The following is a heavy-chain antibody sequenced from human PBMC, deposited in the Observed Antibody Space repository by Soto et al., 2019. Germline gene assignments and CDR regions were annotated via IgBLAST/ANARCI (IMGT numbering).Heavy chain of an antibody. CDR3: ARQYGYALYYFDS. Sequence: GDPLKISCKGSVYSFNNYWIGWVRQMRGKGLEWMWIIYPGDSDTRYSPSFRGQVNISADKSISSAYLQWSSLRASDTSMYYCARQYGYALYYFDSWGQGTLFTVSS. CDR2: IYPGDSDT. J-gene: IGHJ4*02. CDR1: VYSFNNYW. V-gene: IGHV5-51*01. D-gene: IGHD5-12*01.